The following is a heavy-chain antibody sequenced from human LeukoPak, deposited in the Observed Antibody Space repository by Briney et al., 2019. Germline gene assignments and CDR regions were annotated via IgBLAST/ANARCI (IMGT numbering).Heavy chain of an antibody. D-gene: IGHD3-22*01. J-gene: IGHJ3*02. Sequence: PSETLSLTSTVSGGSISSDYWSWIRQPPGQGLEWIGDIYYSGSTNYNPSLKSRVTISVDTSKNQFSLKLSSVTAADTAVYYCARDSLLYYYDSSGYISHAFDIWGQGTMVTVSS. CDR3: ARDSLLYYYDSSGYISHAFDI. CDR2: IYYSGST. CDR1: GGSISSDY. V-gene: IGHV4-59*01.